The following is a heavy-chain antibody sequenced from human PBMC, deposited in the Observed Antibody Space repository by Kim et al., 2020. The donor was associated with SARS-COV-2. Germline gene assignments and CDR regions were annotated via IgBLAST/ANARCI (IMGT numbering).Heavy chain of an antibody. D-gene: IGHD2-15*01. J-gene: IGHJ4*02. CDR1: GGSFSGYY. CDR2: INHSGST. CDR3: ARGPRYCSGGSCYPRFLDY. Sequence: SETLSLTCAVYGGSFSGYYWSWIRQPPGKGLEWIGEINHSGSTNYNPSLKSRVTISVDTSKNQFSLKLSSVTAADTAVYYCARGPRYCSGGSCYPRFLDYWGQGTLVTVSS. V-gene: IGHV4-34*01.